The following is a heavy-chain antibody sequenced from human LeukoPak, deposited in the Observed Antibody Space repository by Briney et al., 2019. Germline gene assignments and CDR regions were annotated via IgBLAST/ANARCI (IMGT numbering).Heavy chain of an antibody. J-gene: IGHJ6*03. D-gene: IGHD5-18*01. V-gene: IGHV1-69*05. CDR1: GGTFSSYA. CDR3: ARSGYSYGSPDYYYYYMDV. CDR2: IIPIFGTA. Sequence: GASVKVSCKASGGTFSSYAISWVRQAPGQGLEWMGGIIPIFGTATYAQKFQGRVTITTDESTSTAYMELSSLRSEDTAVYYCARSGYSYGSPDYYYYYMDVWGKGTTVTVSS.